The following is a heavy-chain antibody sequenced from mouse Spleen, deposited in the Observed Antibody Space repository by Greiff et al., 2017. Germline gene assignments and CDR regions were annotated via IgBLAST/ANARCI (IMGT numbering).Heavy chain of an antibody. CDR3: ARALGRYFDV. CDR2: IYPGSGNT. Sequence: QVQLQQSGAELVRPGASVKLSCKASGYTFTDYYINWVKQRPGQGLEWIARIYPGSGNTYYNEKFKGKATLTAEKSSSTAYMQLSSLTSEDSAVYFCARALGRYFDVWGTGTTVTVSS. V-gene: IGHV1-76*01. J-gene: IGHJ1*03. CDR1: GYTFTDYY. D-gene: IGHD4-1*01.